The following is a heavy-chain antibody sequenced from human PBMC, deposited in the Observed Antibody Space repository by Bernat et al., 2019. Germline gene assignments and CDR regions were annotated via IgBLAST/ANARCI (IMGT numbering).Heavy chain of an antibody. CDR3: ARILCPLGVIDY. D-gene: IGHD3-16*01. J-gene: IGHJ4*02. Sequence: QVTLRESGPALVKPTQTLTLTCTFSGFSLSTSGMCVSWIRQPPGKALEWLARIDWDDDKYYSTSLKTRLTISKDTSKNQVVLTMTDMEPVDTARYYCARILCPLGVIDYWGQGTLVTVSS. CDR2: IDWDDDK. CDR1: GFSLSTSGMC. V-gene: IGHV2-70*15.